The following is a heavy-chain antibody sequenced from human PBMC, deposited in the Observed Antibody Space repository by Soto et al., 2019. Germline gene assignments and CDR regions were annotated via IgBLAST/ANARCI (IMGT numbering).Heavy chain of an antibody. CDR2: IDWDDDK. D-gene: IGHD4-4*01. CDR3: ARMTTTHSFAF. CDR1: GFSLSTVGMH. V-gene: IGHV2-70*04. Sequence: ESGPTLVNPTQTLTLTCTFSGFSLSTVGMHVSWIRQPPGKALEWLARIDWDDDKWYSPSLKTRLTISKDTSKNRVVLTMTNMDPVDTATYYCARMTTTHSFAFWGQGTLVTVFS. J-gene: IGHJ4*02.